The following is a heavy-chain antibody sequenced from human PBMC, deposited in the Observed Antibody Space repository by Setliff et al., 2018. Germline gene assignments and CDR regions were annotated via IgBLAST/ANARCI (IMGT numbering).Heavy chain of an antibody. D-gene: IGHD5-12*01. CDR2: INHSGST. CDR3: ARGGYSRGPPVYYFDY. CDR1: GGSISSSSYY. Sequence: LSLTCTVSGGSISSSSYYWGWIRQPPGKGLEWIGEINHSGSTNYNPSLKSRVTISVDTSKNQFSLKLSSVTAADTAVYYCARGGYSRGPPVYYFDYWGQGP. V-gene: IGHV4-39*07. J-gene: IGHJ4*02.